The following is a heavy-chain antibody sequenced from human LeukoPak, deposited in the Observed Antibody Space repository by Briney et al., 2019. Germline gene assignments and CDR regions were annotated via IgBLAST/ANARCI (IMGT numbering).Heavy chain of an antibody. V-gene: IGHV1-2*04. Sequence: ASVKVSCKASGYTFTGYYMHWVRQAPGQGLEWMGRINPNSGGTNYAQKFQGWVTMTRDTSISTAYMELSRLRSDDTAVYYCARDGGSGSYYVYGMDVWGQGTTVTVSS. D-gene: IGHD3-10*01. CDR3: ARDGGSGSYYVYGMDV. CDR2: INPNSGGT. CDR1: GYTFTGYY. J-gene: IGHJ6*02.